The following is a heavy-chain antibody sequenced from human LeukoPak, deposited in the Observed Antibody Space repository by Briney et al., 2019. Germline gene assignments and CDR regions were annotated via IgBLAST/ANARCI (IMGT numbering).Heavy chain of an antibody. V-gene: IGHV1-8*01. CDR1: GYTFASYD. Sequence: ASVKVSCKASGYTFASYDINWVRQATGQGLEWMGWMNPNSGNTGYAQKFQGRVTMTRNTSISTAYMELSSLRSEDTAVYYCAINGYYDSSGYYSGHAFDIWGQGTMVTVSS. D-gene: IGHD3-22*01. CDR2: MNPNSGNT. J-gene: IGHJ3*02. CDR3: AINGYYDSSGYYSGHAFDI.